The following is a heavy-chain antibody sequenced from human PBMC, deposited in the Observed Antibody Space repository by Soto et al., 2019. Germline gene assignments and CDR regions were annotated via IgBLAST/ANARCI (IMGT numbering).Heavy chain of an antibody. Sequence: QLQLQESGPGLVKPSETLSLTCTVSGGSISSSSYYWGWIRQPPGKGLEWIGSIYYSGSSNYNSFFKSRVTISVDTSKNQFSLKLSSVTAADTALYYCARLSPKLTVPYWGQGTLVTVSS. V-gene: IGHV4-39*01. CDR1: GGSISSSSYY. J-gene: IGHJ4*02. D-gene: IGHD4-4*01. CDR2: IYYSGSS. CDR3: ARLSPKLTVPY.